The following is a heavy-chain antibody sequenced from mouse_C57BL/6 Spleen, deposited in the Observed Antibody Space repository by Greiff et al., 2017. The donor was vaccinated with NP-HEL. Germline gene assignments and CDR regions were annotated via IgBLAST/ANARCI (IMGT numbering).Heavy chain of an antibody. CDR1: GYTFTSYW. Sequence: QVQLQQPGAELVRPGSSVKLSCKASGYTFTSYWMHWVKQRPIQGLEWIGNIDPSDSETHYNQKFKDKATLTVDKSSSTAYMQLSSLTSEDSAVYYCARGVGVVATVDYWCQGTTLTVSS. J-gene: IGHJ2*01. CDR2: IDPSDSET. V-gene: IGHV1-52*01. D-gene: IGHD1-1*01. CDR3: ARGVGVVATVDY.